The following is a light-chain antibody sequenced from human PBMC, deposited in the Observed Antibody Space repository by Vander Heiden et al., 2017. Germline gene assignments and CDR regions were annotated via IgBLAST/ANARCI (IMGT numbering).Light chain of an antibody. CDR1: SGHTTYV. J-gene: IGLJ2*01. CDR3: QTWGIGIQV. CDR2: LYSDGSQ. Sequence: QLELTQSPSASLGDSVTLTCTLSSGHTTYVIAWHQHQPDKAPRYLMTLYSDGSQTKGDGIPDRFSGSSSGADRYLAISNLQSEDEADYYCQTWGIGIQVFGGGTKLTVL. V-gene: IGLV4-69*01.